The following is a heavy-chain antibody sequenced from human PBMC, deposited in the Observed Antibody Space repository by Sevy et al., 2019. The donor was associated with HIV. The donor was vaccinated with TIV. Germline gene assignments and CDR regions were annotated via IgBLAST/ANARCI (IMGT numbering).Heavy chain of an antibody. D-gene: IGHD3-3*01. Sequence: ASVKVSCKASGGTFSSYAISWVRQAPGQGLEWMGGIIPIFGTANYAQKFQGRVTITADESTSTAYMELGSLRSEDTAVYYCARVRNYDFWSGPDYYYYGMDVWGQGTTVTVSS. CDR1: GGTFSSYA. V-gene: IGHV1-69*13. CDR2: IIPIFGTA. CDR3: ARVRNYDFWSGPDYYYYGMDV. J-gene: IGHJ6*02.